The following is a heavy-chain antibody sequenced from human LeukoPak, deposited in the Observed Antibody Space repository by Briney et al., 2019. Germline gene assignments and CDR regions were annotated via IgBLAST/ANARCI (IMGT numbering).Heavy chain of an antibody. D-gene: IGHD6-19*01. J-gene: IGHJ4*02. CDR3: ARIQIAVAGTEFDF. CDR2: IRSSSSTI. CDR1: GFTFSSYN. V-gene: IGHV3-48*04. Sequence: PGGSLRLSCAASGFTFSSYNMNWVRQAPGQGLEWVSYIRSSSSTIYYADSVKGRFTISRDNAKNSLYLQMNRLRAEDTAVYYCARIQIAVAGTEFDFWGQGTLVTVSS.